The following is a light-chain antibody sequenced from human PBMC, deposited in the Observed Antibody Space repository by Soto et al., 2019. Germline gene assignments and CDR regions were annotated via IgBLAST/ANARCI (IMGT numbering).Light chain of an antibody. J-gene: IGLJ2*01. CDR2: LNSDGSH. Sequence: QLVLTQSPSASASLGASVKLTCTLSSGHSNYAIAWHQQQPEKGPRYLMKLNSDGSHSKGDGLPDRFSGSSSGAERYLTISSLHSEDEADYYCQTWGTGLYVVFGGETKLTVL. V-gene: IGLV4-69*01. CDR3: QTWGTGLYVV. CDR1: SGHSNYA.